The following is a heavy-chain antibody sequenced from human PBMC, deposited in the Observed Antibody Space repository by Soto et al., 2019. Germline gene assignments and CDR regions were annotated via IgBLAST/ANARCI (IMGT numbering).Heavy chain of an antibody. D-gene: IGHD6-19*01. V-gene: IGHV3-48*01. CDR3: ARERGSGWTFDY. CDR2: ISSSSTI. J-gene: IGHJ4*02. Sequence: EVQLVESGGDLVQPGGSLRLSCAASGFTFSTYSMNWVRQAPGKGLEWVSSISSSSTIYYADSVKGRFTISRDNVQNSLSLQTHSLRAEDTAVYYCARERGSGWTFDYWGQGTLVTVSS. CDR1: GFTFSTYS.